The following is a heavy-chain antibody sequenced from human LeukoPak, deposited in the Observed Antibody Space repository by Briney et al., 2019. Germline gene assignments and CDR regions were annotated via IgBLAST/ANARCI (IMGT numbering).Heavy chain of an antibody. CDR1: GGSISSSSYY. D-gene: IGHD2-15*01. V-gene: IGHV4-39*07. J-gene: IGHJ5*02. CDR2: INHSGST. Sequence: SETLSLTCTVSGGSISSSSYYWGWIRQPPGKGLEWIGEINHSGSTNYNPSLKSRVTISVDTSKNQFSLKLSSVTAADTAVCYCARVPHYCSGGSCYSNWFDPWGQGTLVTVSS. CDR3: ARVPHYCSGGSCYSNWFDP.